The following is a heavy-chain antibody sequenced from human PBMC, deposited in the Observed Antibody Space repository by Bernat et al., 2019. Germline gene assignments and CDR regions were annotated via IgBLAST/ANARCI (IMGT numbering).Heavy chain of an antibody. V-gene: IGHV3-74*01. J-gene: IGHJ3*02. CDR2: INSDGRST. Sequence: EVQLVESGGGLVQPGGSLSLSCEASGFTFSTYAMSWVRQAPGKGLGGVSRINSDGRSTSDEDSVKGRFTISRDNAKNTLYLQMNSMRAEDTAVYYCARDTTWIPHDAFDIWGQGTMVTVSS. D-gene: IGHD5-18*01. CDR3: ARDTTWIPHDAFDI. CDR1: GFTFSTYA.